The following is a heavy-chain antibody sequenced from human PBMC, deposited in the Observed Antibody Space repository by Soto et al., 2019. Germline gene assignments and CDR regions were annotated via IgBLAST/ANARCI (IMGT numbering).Heavy chain of an antibody. J-gene: IGHJ4*02. CDR2: INHSGST. D-gene: IGHD3-10*01. CDR1: GGSFSGYY. Sequence: SETLSLTCAVYGGSFSGYYWSWIRQPPGKGLEWIGEINHSGSTNYNPSLKSRVTISVDTSKNQFSLKLSSVTAADTAVYYCASELWFGDSARDYWGQGTLVTVSS. CDR3: ASELWFGDSARDY. V-gene: IGHV4-34*01.